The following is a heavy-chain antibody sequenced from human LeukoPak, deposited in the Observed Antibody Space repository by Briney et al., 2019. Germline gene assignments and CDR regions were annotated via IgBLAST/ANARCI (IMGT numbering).Heavy chain of an antibody. CDR2: IYHSGST. Sequence: SETLSLTCAVHGGSFSSYYWTWIRQPPGKGLEWIGEIYHSGSTNYNPSLKSRVTISVDTSENQFSLKLASVTAADTAVYYCVRGARYYFDYWGQGTLVTVSS. CDR1: GGSFSSYY. CDR3: VRGARYYFDY. J-gene: IGHJ4*02. V-gene: IGHV4-34*01.